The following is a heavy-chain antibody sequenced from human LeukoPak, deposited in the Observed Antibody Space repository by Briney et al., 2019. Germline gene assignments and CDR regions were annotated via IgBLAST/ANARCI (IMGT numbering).Heavy chain of an antibody. CDR3: ATFSPPPQMSIAAH. CDR2: FDPEDGET. Sequence: ASVKASCKVSGYTLTELSMHWVRQAPGKGLEWMGGFDPEDGETIYAQKFQGRVTMTEDTSTDTAYMELSSLRSEDTAVYYCATFSPPPQMSIAAHWGQGTLVTVSS. CDR1: GYTLTELS. D-gene: IGHD6-6*01. V-gene: IGHV1-24*01. J-gene: IGHJ4*02.